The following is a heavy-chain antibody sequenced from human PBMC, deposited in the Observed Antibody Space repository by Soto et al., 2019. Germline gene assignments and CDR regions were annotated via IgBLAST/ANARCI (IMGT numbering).Heavy chain of an antibody. D-gene: IGHD3-9*01. CDR3: ARGTTNSDISY. CDR2: IYYSGST. V-gene: IGHV4-31*03. Sequence: PSETLSLTCTVSGGSISSGGYYWSWFRQHPGKGLEWIGYIYYSGSTYYNPSLKSRVTISVDTSKNQFSPKLSSVTAADTAVYYCARGTTNSDISYWGQRTLVPVSS. J-gene: IGHJ1*01. CDR1: GGSISSGGYY.